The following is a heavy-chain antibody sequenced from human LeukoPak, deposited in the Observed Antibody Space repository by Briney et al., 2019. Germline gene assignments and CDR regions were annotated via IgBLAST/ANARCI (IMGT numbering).Heavy chain of an antibody. CDR2: IYYSGST. CDR1: GGSISSGDYY. V-gene: IGHV4-61*08. J-gene: IGHJ5*02. D-gene: IGHD2-2*01. CDR3: ASLYCSRTSCYFLDP. Sequence: NSSETLSLTCTVSGGSISSGDYYWSWIRQPPGKGLEWIGYIYYSGSTNYNPSLKSRVTISLDTSQNQFSLKLSSVTAADTAVYYCASLYCSRTSCYFLDPWGQGTLVTVSS.